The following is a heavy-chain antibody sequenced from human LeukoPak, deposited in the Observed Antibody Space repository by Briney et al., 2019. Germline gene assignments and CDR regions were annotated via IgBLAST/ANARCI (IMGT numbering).Heavy chain of an antibody. CDR3: ARHGRDSHYDFWSGYFKSGYYYYGMDV. Sequence: GESLKISCKGSGYSFTSYWIGWVRQMPGKGLEWMGIIYPGDSDTRYSPSFQGQVTISADKSISTAYLQWSSLKASDTAMYYCARHGRDSHYDFWSGYFKSGYYYYGMDVWGQGTTVTVSS. CDR1: GYSFTSYW. V-gene: IGHV5-51*01. CDR2: IYPGDSDT. J-gene: IGHJ6*02. D-gene: IGHD3-3*01.